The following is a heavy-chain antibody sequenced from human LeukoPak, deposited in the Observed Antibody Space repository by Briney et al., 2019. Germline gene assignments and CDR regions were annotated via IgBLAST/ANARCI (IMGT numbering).Heavy chain of an antibody. V-gene: IGHV3-23*01. Sequence: GGSLRPSCAPSGFTFSSYAMSWVRQAPGKGLEWVSAISGSGGSTYYADSVKGRFTISRDNSKNTLYLQMNSLRAEDTAVYYCAKDRRIQLWLGFDYWGQGTLVTVSS. D-gene: IGHD5-18*01. CDR2: ISGSGGST. CDR3: AKDRRIQLWLGFDY. CDR1: GFTFSSYA. J-gene: IGHJ4*02.